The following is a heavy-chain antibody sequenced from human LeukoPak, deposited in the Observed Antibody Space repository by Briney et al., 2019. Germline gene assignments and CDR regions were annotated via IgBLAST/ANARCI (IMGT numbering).Heavy chain of an antibody. V-gene: IGHV4-34*01. CDR3: PRIVGAGWFDP. CDR1: GGSFSGYY. CDR2: INHSGST. J-gene: IGHJ5*02. Sequence: PSETLSLTCAVYGGSFSGYYWSWIRQPPGKGLEWTGEINHSGSTNYNPSLKSRVTISVDTSKNQFSLKLSSVTAADTAVYYCPRIVGAGWFDPWGQGTLVTVSS. D-gene: IGHD1-26*01.